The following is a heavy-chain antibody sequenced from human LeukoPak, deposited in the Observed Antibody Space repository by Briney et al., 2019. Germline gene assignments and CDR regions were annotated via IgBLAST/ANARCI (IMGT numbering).Heavy chain of an antibody. D-gene: IGHD1-26*01. CDR3: ARDPYSGGYGAYYYYYMDV. V-gene: IGHV3-21*01. Sequence: VKPGGSLRLSCSASGFIFSTYNMNWVRQAPGKALEWVSSITSSSPHTYYAASVKGRYTISRDNAKNSLYLQMDRLRAEDTAVYYCARDPYSGGYGAYYYYYMDVWGKGTTVTISS. J-gene: IGHJ6*03. CDR2: ITSSSPHT. CDR1: GFIFSTYN.